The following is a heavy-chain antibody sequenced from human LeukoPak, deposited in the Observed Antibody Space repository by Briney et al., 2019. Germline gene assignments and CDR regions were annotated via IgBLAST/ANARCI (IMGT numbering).Heavy chain of an antibody. D-gene: IGHD3-22*01. CDR2: INHSGST. CDR1: GGSFSGYY. V-gene: IGHV4-34*01. J-gene: IGHJ4*02. Sequence: SETLSLTCAVYGGSFSGYYWSWIRQPPGKGLEWIGEINHSGSTNYNPSLKSRVTISVDTSKNQFSLKLSSVTAADTAVYYCARHGTRNYYDSSGYYYKRGYFDYWGQGTLVTVSS. CDR3: ARHGTRNYYDSSGYYYKRGYFDY.